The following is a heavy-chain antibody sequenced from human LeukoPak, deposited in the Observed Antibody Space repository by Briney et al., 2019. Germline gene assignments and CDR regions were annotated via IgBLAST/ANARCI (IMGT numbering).Heavy chain of an antibody. J-gene: IGHJ5*02. Sequence: GGSLRLSCAASGFTFSSYWMSWVRQAPGKGLEWVANTKRDGSEKYYVDSVKGRFTISRDNAKNSLYLQMNSLRAEDTAVYYCARVGRFLEWLLSPASNWFDPWGQGTLVTVSS. CDR2: TKRDGSEK. V-gene: IGHV3-7*01. CDR1: GFTFSSYW. CDR3: ARVGRFLEWLLSPASNWFDP. D-gene: IGHD3-3*01.